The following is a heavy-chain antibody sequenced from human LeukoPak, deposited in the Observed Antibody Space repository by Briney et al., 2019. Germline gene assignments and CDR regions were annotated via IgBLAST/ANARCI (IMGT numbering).Heavy chain of an antibody. V-gene: IGHV3-9*01. CDR3: AKSYYDSSGYFGWFDP. D-gene: IGHD3-22*01. CDR2: ISWNSGSI. CDR1: GFTFDDYA. J-gene: IGHJ5*02. Sequence: LPGWSLRLSCAASGFTFDDYAMHWVRQAPGKGLEWVSGISWNSGSIGYADSVKGRFTISRDNAKNSLYLQMNSLRAEDTALYYCAKSYYDSSGYFGWFDPWGQGTLVTVSS.